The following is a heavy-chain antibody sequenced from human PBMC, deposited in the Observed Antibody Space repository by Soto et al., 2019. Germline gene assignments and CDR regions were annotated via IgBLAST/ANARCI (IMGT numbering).Heavy chain of an antibody. CDR2: ISSDGKSE. CDR1: GFTFSTYG. D-gene: IGHD3-22*01. V-gene: IGHV3-30*18. J-gene: IGHJ4*02. CDR3: SKTITTYSGDSRGRGALVDY. Sequence: QVQLVESGGGVVQPGRSLRLSCAASGFTFSTYGMHWVRQPPGKGLEWVAVISSDGKSEHYADPVKGRFSISRDNSKNTQSLQMNSLRVEDTAVSYCSKTITTYSGDSRGRGALVDYWGQGTLVTVSS.